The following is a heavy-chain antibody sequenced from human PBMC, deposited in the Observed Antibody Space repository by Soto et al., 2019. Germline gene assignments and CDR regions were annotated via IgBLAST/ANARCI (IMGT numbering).Heavy chain of an antibody. D-gene: IGHD4-17*01. CDR2: INLRGGTT. V-gene: IGHV1-46*02. J-gene: IGHJ4*02. CDR1: GYNFNQYY. CDR3: ARGPDDSDVPRWDH. Sequence: QVQLVQSGPEVRKPGASVRLSCATSGYNFNQYYIHWVRQAHGQGLEWMGIINLRGGTTEYAHKFRGRVTVTGDTSTRTAYMELSSLRSEDTAVYVCARGPDDSDVPRWDHWGQGTLITVSS.